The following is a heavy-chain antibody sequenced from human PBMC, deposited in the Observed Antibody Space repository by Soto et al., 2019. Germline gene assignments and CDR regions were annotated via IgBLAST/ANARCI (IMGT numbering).Heavy chain of an antibody. J-gene: IGHJ4*02. CDR2: FSATGLTT. D-gene: IGHD3-16*01. V-gene: IGHV3-23*01. Sequence: EVHLLESGGGLVQPGGSLRLTCAASGFTFSTYAMGWVRQAPGKGLEWVSVFSATGLTTYNADSVKGRFTISRDKSKDTLYLEMSTLRAEDTAVYYCARAPSTYDFPYYFDFWGQGTLVTVSS. CDR3: ARAPSTYDFPYYFDF. CDR1: GFTFSTYA.